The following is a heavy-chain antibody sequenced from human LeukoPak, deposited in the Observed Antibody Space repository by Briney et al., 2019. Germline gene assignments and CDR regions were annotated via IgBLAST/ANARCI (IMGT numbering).Heavy chain of an antibody. Sequence: GASVKVSCKASGYTFTGYYMHWVRQAPGQGLEWMGWINPNSGGTNYAQKFQGRVTMTRDTSISTAYMELSRLRSDDTAAYYCARGYCSGGSCHSPYNWFDPWGQGTLVTVSS. CDR3: ARGYCSGGSCHSPYNWFDP. J-gene: IGHJ5*02. CDR1: GYTFTGYY. D-gene: IGHD2-15*01. V-gene: IGHV1-2*02. CDR2: INPNSGGT.